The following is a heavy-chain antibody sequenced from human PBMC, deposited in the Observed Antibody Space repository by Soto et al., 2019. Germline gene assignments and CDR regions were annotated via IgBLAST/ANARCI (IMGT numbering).Heavy chain of an antibody. V-gene: IGHV4-31*03. CDR3: ASGLGDGYNLRWFDP. J-gene: IGHJ5*02. CDR1: GGSISSGGYY. CDR2: IYYSGSA. Sequence: SETLSLTCTVSGGSISSGGYYWSWIRQHPGKGLEWIGYIYYSGSAYYNPSLKSRVTISVDTSKNQFSLKLSSVTAADTAVYYCASGLGDGYNLRWFDPWGQGTLVTVSS. D-gene: IGHD5-12*01.